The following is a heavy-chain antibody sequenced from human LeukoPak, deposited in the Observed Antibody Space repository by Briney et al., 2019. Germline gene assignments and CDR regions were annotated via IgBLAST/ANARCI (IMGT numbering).Heavy chain of an antibody. CDR2: IYYSGST. Sequence: SQTLSLTCTVSGGSISSGGYYWSWIRQHPGKGLEWIGYIYYSGSTYYNPSLKSRVTISVDTSKNQFSLKLSSVTAADPAVYYCAREYGSSGVGSWFDPWGQGTLVTVSS. V-gene: IGHV4-31*03. CDR1: GGSISSGGYY. J-gene: IGHJ5*02. D-gene: IGHD3-22*01. CDR3: AREYGSSGVGSWFDP.